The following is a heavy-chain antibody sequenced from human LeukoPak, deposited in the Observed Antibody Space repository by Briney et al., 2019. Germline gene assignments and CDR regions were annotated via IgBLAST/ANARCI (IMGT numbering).Heavy chain of an antibody. J-gene: IGHJ4*02. CDR3: AKAIGAYGSGSYPRGLDY. V-gene: IGHV3-30*18. Sequence: GALRLSCAASGFTFSSYGMHWVRQAPGKGLEWVAVISYDGSNKYYADSVKGRFTISRDNSKNTLYVQMNSLRTEDTAVYYCAKAIGAYGSGSYPRGLDYWGQGTLVTVSS. D-gene: IGHD3-10*01. CDR2: ISYDGSNK. CDR1: GFTFSSYG.